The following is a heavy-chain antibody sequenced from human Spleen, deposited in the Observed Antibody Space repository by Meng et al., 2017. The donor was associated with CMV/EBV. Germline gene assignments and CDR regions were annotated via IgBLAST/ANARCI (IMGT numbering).Heavy chain of an antibody. D-gene: IGHD3-3*01. CDR2: ISTYNGDT. CDR1: GYTFGTDG. Sequence: ASVKVSCKASGYTFGTDGISWVRQAPGQGLEWMGWISTYNGDTNYAQKLQGRVTMTTDTSTNTAYMEVRSLRSDDTAVYYCARTLTYYDFWSGYQTYYFDYWGQGTLVTVSS. V-gene: IGHV1-18*04. CDR3: ARTLTYYDFWSGYQTYYFDY. J-gene: IGHJ4*02.